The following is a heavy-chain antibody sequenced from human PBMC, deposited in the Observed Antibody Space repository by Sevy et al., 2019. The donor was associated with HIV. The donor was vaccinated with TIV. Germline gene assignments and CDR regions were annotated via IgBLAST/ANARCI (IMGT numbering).Heavy chain of an antibody. CDR2: ISGSGGST. V-gene: IGHV3-23*01. Sequence: GGSLRLSCAASGFTFSSYAMSWVRQAPGKGLEWVSAISGSGGSTDYADSVKGRFTISRDNSKNTLYLQMNSLGAEDTAVYYCAKPLSAAAGTGFDYWGQGTLVTVSS. J-gene: IGHJ4*02. D-gene: IGHD6-13*01. CDR1: GFTFSSYA. CDR3: AKPLSAAAGTGFDY.